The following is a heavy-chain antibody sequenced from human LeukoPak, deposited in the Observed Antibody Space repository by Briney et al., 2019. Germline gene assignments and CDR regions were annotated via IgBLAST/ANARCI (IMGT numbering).Heavy chain of an antibody. J-gene: IGHJ4*02. V-gene: IGHV4-34*01. D-gene: IGHD4-11*01. CDR3: ARGDSNFPFDY. Sequence: KASETLSLTCVVYVGSFSGYYWSWIRQPPGKGLEWIGEINHRGNTNYNPSLKSRVTISVDTSKNQFSLKLSSVTAADTAVYYCARGDSNFPFDYWGQGTLVTVSS. CDR1: VGSFSGYY. CDR2: INHRGNT.